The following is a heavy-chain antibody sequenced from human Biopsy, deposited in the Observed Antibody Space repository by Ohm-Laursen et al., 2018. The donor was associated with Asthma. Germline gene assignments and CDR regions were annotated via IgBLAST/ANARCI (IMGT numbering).Heavy chain of an antibody. Sequence: SVKVSCKASGGTFSSHSISWVRQAPGQGLEWMGGIIPIFDTPNYAQKFQGRVTITADESTTTAYMELSSPRSEDTAVYYCVTSGGDYGYFGLDVWGQGTTVTVSS. CDR2: IIPIFDTP. J-gene: IGHJ6*02. V-gene: IGHV1-69*13. CDR1: GGTFSSHS. D-gene: IGHD4-17*01. CDR3: VTSGGDYGYFGLDV.